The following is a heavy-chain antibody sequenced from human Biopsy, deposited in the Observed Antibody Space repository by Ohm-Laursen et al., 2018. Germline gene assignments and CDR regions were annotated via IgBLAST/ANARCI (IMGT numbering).Heavy chain of an antibody. J-gene: IGHJ2*01. D-gene: IGHD3-22*01. CDR2: VFDRGTT. CDR1: GDSITRSY. CDR3: ARDRGFYSDRTVPGYFDL. V-gene: IGHV4-59*01. Sequence: SETLSLTCTLSGDSITRSYWSWIRQSPGKGLEWIGHVFDRGTTNYNPSVRSRVTMSEDTSKKQFSLKMTSVTPADTAMYYCARDRGFYSDRTVPGYFDLWGRGTLVTVSS.